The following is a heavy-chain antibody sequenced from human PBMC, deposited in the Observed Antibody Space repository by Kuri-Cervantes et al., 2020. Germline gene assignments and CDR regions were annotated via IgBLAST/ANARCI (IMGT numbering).Heavy chain of an antibody. V-gene: IGHV4-34*01. CDR3: ARGWSTMVGD. J-gene: IGHJ4*02. D-gene: IGHD3-10*01. Sequence: SQTLSLTCAVYGGSFRGHYWTWIRQPPGKGLEWIGEINHSGSTNYNPSLKSRVTISVDTSKNQFSLKLSSVTAADTAVYYCARGWSTMVGDWGQGTLVTVSS. CDR1: GGSFRGHY. CDR2: INHSGST.